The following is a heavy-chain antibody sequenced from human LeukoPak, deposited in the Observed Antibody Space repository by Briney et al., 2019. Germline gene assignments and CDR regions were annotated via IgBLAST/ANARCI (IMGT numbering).Heavy chain of an antibody. J-gene: IGHJ4*02. D-gene: IGHD6-13*01. CDR2: INHSGST. CDR1: GGSFSGYY. V-gene: IGHV4-34*01. Sequence: PSETLSLTCAVYGGSFSGYYWSWIRQPPGKGLEWIGEINHSGSTNYNPSLKSRVTISVDTSKNQFSLKLSSVTAADTAVYYCARVSAQQLSGDFDHWGQGTLVTVSS. CDR3: ARVSAQQLSGDFDH.